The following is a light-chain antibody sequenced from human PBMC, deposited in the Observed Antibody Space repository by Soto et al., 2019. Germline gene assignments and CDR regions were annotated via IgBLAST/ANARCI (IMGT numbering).Light chain of an antibody. CDR2: GSS. CDR1: QSVTNNY. Sequence: ENVLTQSPGTLSLSPGEGATLSCRASQSVTNNYLAWYRQKPGQPPSLLIYGSSSRAAGIPDRFSGSGSGTDFTLTISRLEPEDFAVYHCQQYGISPYTFGQGTKLEI. CDR3: QQYGISPYT. V-gene: IGKV3-20*01. J-gene: IGKJ2*01.